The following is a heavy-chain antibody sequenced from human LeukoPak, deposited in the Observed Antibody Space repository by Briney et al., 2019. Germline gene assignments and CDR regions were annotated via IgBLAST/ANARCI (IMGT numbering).Heavy chain of an antibody. CDR1: GGSISSYY. CDR3: ARRGWYKGVDY. J-gene: IGHJ4*02. CDR2: IYYSGST. D-gene: IGHD6-19*01. Sequence: PSETLSLTCTVSGGSISSYYWSWIRQPPGKGLEWIEYIYYSGSTNYNPSLKSRVTISVDTSKNQFSLKLSSVTAADTAVYYCARRGWYKGVDYWGQGTLVTVSS. V-gene: IGHV4-59*01.